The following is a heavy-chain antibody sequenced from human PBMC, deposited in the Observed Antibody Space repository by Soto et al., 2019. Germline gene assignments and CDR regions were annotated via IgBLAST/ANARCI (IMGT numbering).Heavy chain of an antibody. J-gene: IGHJ6*02. D-gene: IGHD1-1*01. CDR3: AKQQGPGTPYYYAMDV. CDR2: IRGSGDRT. CDR1: GFTFSSYA. Sequence: EVQLLESGGGLVQPGGSLRLSCAASGFTFSSYAMSWVRQAPGKGLEWVSVIRGSGDRTYYADSVKGRFTISRDNSKNTLYMQMNTLRAEDTAVYYCAKQQGPGTPYYYAMDVWCQGTMVTVAS. V-gene: IGHV3-23*01.